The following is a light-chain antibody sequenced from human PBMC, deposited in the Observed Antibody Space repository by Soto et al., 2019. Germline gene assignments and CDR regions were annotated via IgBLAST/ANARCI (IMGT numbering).Light chain of an antibody. CDR2: AAS. Sequence: DIQMTQSPSSLSTSVGDRVTITCRASQGISNYLAWYQQKPGKVPKLLIYAASTLQSGVPSRFSGSGSWTYLSLTISSLQPEDVATYYCPKYNSAQWTVGQGTKVDIK. CDR3: PKYNSAQWT. CDR1: QGISNY. V-gene: IGKV1-27*01. J-gene: IGKJ1*01.